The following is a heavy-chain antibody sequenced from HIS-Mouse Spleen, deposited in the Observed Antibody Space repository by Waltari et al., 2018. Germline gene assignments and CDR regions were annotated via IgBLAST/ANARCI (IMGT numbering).Heavy chain of an antibody. J-gene: IGHJ2*01. CDR3: ARVRTGDPSYWYFDL. D-gene: IGHD7-27*01. CDR2: INHSGST. Sequence: QVQLQQWGAGLLKPSETLSLTCAVYGGSFSGYYWSWIRQPPGKGLEWIGEINHSGSTNYNPSLKSRVTISVDTSKNQFSVKLSSVTAADTAVYYCARVRTGDPSYWYFDLWGRGTLVTVSS. CDR1: GGSFSGYY. V-gene: IGHV4-34*01.